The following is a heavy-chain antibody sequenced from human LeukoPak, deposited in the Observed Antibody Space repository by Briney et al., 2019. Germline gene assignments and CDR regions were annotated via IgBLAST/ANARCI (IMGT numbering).Heavy chain of an antibody. CDR2: INHSGST. D-gene: IGHD6-13*01. Sequence: SETLSLTCAVYGGSFSGYYWSWIRQPPGKGLEWIGEINHSGSTNYNPSLKSRVTISVDTSKNQFSLKLSSVTAADTAVYYCARDQAAAGWFDPWGQGTLVTVSS. J-gene: IGHJ5*02. CDR1: GGSFSGYY. CDR3: ARDQAAAGWFDP. V-gene: IGHV4-34*01.